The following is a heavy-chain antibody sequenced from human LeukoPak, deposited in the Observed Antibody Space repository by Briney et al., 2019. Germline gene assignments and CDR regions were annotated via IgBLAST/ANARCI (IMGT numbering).Heavy chain of an antibody. CDR1: GGSISSSSYY. CDR3: ARDSGICIDY. J-gene: IGHJ4*02. V-gene: IGHV4-39*07. D-gene: IGHD3-10*01. Sequence: SETLSLPCTVSGGSISSSSYYWGWIRQPPGKGLEWIGSIYYSGSTYYNPSLKSRVTISVDTSKNQFSLKLSSVTAADTAVYYCARDSGICIDYWGQGTLVTVSS. CDR2: IYYSGST.